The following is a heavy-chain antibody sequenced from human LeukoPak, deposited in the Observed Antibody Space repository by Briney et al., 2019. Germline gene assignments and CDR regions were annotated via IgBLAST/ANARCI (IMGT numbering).Heavy chain of an antibody. D-gene: IGHD6-19*01. J-gene: IGHJ4*02. Sequence: SETLSLTCTVSGDSISSYYWSWIRQPPGKGLEWIGYIYYSGSPNYNPSLKSRVTISVDTSKNQFCLKLSSVTAADTAVYYCARESIAVAGKGAARDYWGQGTLVTGCS. V-gene: IGHV4-59*01. CDR2: IYYSGSP. CDR1: GDSISSYY. CDR3: ARESIAVAGKGAARDY.